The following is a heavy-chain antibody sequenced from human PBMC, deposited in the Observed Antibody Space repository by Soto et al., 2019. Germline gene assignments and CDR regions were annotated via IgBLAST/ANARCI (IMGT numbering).Heavy chain of an antibody. D-gene: IGHD2-15*01. Sequence: SETLSLTCTVSGGSLSSYYWSWIRQPPGKGLEWIGYIYYNGNTNYNPSLKSRVTISVDTSKNQFSLKLSSVTAADTAVYYCARAGAAPLSDYWGRGTLVTVSS. CDR2: IYYNGNT. J-gene: IGHJ4*01. V-gene: IGHV4-59*01. CDR3: ARAGAAPLSDY. CDR1: GGSLSSYY.